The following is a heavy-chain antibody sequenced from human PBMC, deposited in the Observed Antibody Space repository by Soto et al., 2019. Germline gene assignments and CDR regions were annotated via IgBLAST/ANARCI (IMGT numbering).Heavy chain of an antibody. D-gene: IGHD2-15*01. J-gene: IGHJ5*02. Sequence: ASVKVSCKASGYTFTSYYMHWVRQAPGQGLEWMGIINPSGGSTSYAQKFQGRVTMTRDTSTSTVYMELSSLRSEDTAVYYCARIVVGYCSGGSCSSWFDPWGQGTLVTVSS. CDR2: INPSGGST. V-gene: IGHV1-46*01. CDR1: GYTFTSYY. CDR3: ARIVVGYCSGGSCSSWFDP.